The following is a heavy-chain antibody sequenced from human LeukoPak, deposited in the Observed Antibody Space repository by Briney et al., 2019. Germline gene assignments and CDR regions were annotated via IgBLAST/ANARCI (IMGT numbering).Heavy chain of an antibody. Sequence: GGSLRLSCAASGFTFSSYAMSWVRQAPGKGLEWVSAISGSGGSTYYADSVKGRFTISRDNSKNTLYLQMNSLRAEDTAVYYCAKVDCSGGSCYLSDSWFDPWGQGTLVTVSS. D-gene: IGHD2-15*01. J-gene: IGHJ5*02. CDR3: AKVDCSGGSCYLSDSWFDP. CDR1: GFTFSSYA. CDR2: ISGSGGST. V-gene: IGHV3-23*01.